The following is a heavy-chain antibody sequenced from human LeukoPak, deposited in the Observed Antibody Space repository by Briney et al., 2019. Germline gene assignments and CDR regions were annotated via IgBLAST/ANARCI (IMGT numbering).Heavy chain of an antibody. CDR3: AKDGGGNCYDPIDY. J-gene: IGHJ4*02. CDR2: ITDSGGNS. Sequence: GGSLRLSCAFSGFTFINYAMSWVRQAPGKGLEWISGITDSGGNSNFADSGRGRFTISRDKSKNTLYLQMNSLRAEDTALYFCAKDGGGNCYDPIDYWGQGIVVSVST. V-gene: IGHV3-23*01. D-gene: IGHD2-21*01. CDR1: GFTFINYA.